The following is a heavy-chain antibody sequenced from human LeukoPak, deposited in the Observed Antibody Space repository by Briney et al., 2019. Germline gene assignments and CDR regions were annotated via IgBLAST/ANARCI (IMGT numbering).Heavy chain of an antibody. J-gene: IGHJ4*02. CDR2: ISAYNGNT. CDR1: GYTFTSYG. CDR3: ARDYAPFIVVVPAANFDY. V-gene: IGHV1-18*01. D-gene: IGHD2-2*01. Sequence: EASVKVSCKASGYTFTSYGISWVRQAPGQGLEWMGWISAYNGNTNYAQKLQGRVTMTTDTSTSTAYMELRSLRSDDTAVYYCARDYAPFIVVVPAANFDYWGQGTLVTVSS.